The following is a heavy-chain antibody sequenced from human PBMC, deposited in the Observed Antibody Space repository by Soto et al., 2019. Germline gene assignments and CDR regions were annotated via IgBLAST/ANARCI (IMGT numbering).Heavy chain of an antibody. D-gene: IGHD3-10*01. CDR1: GGFISRYY. CDR2: IYYSGST. J-gene: IGHJ5*02. CDR3: ARRMLDWRFGEAYPYNWFDP. Sequence: SETLSLTCTVSGGFISRYYWSWIRQPPWKGLEWIGYIYYSGSTNYNPSLKSRVTISVDTSKNQFSLKLSSVTAADTAVYYCARRMLDWRFGEAYPYNWFDPWGQGTLVTVSS. V-gene: IGHV4-59*08.